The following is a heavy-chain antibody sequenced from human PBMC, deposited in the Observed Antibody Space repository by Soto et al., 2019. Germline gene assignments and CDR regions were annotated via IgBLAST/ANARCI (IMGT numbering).Heavy chain of an antibody. Sequence: QVQLVQSGAEVKKPGSSVKVSCKASGGTFSSYTISWVRQAPGQGLEWMGRIIPILGIANYAQKFQGRVPITAAKSTSTAYMERSSLRSEDTAVYYCASGRTSHWGWAVAFDIWGQGTMVTVSS. D-gene: IGHD2-2*01. CDR3: ASGRTSHWGWAVAFDI. CDR2: IIPILGIA. V-gene: IGHV1-69*02. CDR1: GGTFSSYT. J-gene: IGHJ3*02.